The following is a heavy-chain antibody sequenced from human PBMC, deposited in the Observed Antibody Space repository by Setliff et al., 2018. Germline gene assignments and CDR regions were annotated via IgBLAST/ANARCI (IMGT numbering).Heavy chain of an antibody. D-gene: IGHD2-21*02. V-gene: IGHV5-51*01. Sequence: SLPLSFPVSVSPFPRSWIGWVRPAPGEGLEWMVVLPPDDSDTRYSPSFQGQVTISVDKSTNTAHLQWGRLKASDTATYYCARHYFYGGNSFDFDYWGQGTMVTVSS. CDR3: ARHYFYGGNSFDFDY. J-gene: IGHJ4*02. CDR1: VSPFPRSW. CDR2: LPPDDSDT.